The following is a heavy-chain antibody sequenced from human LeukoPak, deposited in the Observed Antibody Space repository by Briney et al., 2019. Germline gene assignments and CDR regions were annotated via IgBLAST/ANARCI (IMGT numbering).Heavy chain of an antibody. Sequence: GGSLRLFCAASGFTFSTYTMNWVRQAPGEGLEWVASISSEDTYIYYADSVKGRLTTSRDNAKKSLFLQMNSLRAEDTAVYYCARAWSPVDYWGQGTLVTVSS. D-gene: IGHD2-8*02. V-gene: IGHV3-21*04. CDR2: ISSEDTYI. CDR1: GFTFSTYT. J-gene: IGHJ4*02. CDR3: ARAWSPVDY.